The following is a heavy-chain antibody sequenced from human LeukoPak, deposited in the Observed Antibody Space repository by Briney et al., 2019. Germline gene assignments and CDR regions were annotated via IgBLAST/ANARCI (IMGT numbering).Heavy chain of an antibody. CDR1: GFTFSSYW. J-gene: IGHJ4*02. D-gene: IGHD3-10*01. CDR3: ARYSGSGTSLGY. CDR2: INSDGSST. V-gene: IGHV3-74*01. Sequence: GGSLRLSCAASGFTFSSYWMHWVRQAPGKGLLWVSRINSDGSSTSYADSVKGRFTVSRDNAKNTLYLQMNSLRAEDTAVYYCARYSGSGTSLGYWGQGTLVTVSS.